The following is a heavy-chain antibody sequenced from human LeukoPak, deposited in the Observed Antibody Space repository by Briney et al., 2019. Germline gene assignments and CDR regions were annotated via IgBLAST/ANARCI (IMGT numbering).Heavy chain of an antibody. CDR2: INHSGST. CDR1: GGSFSGYY. Sequence: SETLSLTCAVYGGSFSGYYWSWIRQPPGKGLEWIGEINHSGSTNYNPSLKSRVTISVDTSKNQFSLKLSSVTAADTAVYYCARHVDDFWSGYWDDAFDIWGQGTMVTVSS. D-gene: IGHD3-3*01. J-gene: IGHJ3*02. V-gene: IGHV4-34*01. CDR3: ARHVDDFWSGYWDDAFDI.